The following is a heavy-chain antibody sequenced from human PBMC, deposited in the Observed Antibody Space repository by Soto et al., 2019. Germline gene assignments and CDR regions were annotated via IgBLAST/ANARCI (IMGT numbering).Heavy chain of an antibody. CDR3: TNPQVYYGMDV. CDR1: GFTFSGSA. J-gene: IGHJ6*02. V-gene: IGHV3-73*02. Sequence: EVQLVESGGGLVLPGGSLKLSCAASGFTFSGSAVHWVRQASGKGLEWVGRIRSKANNYATAYAASVQGRFTIFRDDLKNTAYLQMNSLKTEDTAVYYCTNPQVYYGMDVWGQGTTVTVSS. CDR2: IRSKANNYAT.